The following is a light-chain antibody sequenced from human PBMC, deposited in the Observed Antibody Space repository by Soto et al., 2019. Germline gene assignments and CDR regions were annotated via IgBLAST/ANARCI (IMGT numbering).Light chain of an antibody. CDR3: SSLTSSSTRGV. CDR1: SSDVGGYNY. Sequence: QSALTQPAFVSGSPGQSITISCTGSSSDVGGYNYVSWYQHHPGKAPKLIIFEVTNRPSGVSNRFSGSKSGNTASLTISGLQAEDEADYYCSSLTSSSTRGVFGTGTKVTVL. CDR2: EVT. V-gene: IGLV2-14*01. J-gene: IGLJ1*01.